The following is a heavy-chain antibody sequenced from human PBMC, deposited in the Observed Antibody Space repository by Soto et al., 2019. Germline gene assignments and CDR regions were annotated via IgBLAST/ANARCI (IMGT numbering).Heavy chain of an antibody. CDR1: GYSFTSYW. J-gene: IGHJ6*02. Sequence: GESLKISCKGSGYSFTSYWISWVRQMPGKGLEWMGRIDPSDSYTNYSPSFQGHVTISADKSISTAYLQWSSLRASDTAMYYCARDSVYSGYDFYYYYGMDVWGQGTTVTVSS. CDR3: ARDSVYSGYDFYYYYGMDV. D-gene: IGHD5-12*01. V-gene: IGHV5-10-1*01. CDR2: IDPSDSYT.